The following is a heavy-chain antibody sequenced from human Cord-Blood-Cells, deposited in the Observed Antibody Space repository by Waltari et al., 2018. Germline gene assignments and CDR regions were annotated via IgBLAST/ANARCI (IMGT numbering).Heavy chain of an antibody. J-gene: IGHJ4*02. Sequence: EVQLVESGGGLVQPGRSLRLSCAASGFTFDDYAMHWVRHAPGKGLEWVSGISWNSGSIGYADSVKGRFTISRDNAKNSLYLQMNSLRAEDTALYYCAKGGGETDYYGSGSYYTTFDYWGQGTLVTVSS. CDR1: GFTFDDYA. D-gene: IGHD3-10*01. CDR2: ISWNSGSI. CDR3: AKGGGETDYYGSGSYYTTFDY. V-gene: IGHV3-9*01.